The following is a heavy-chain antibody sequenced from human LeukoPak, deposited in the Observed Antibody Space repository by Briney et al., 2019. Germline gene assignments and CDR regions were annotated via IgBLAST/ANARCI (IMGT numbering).Heavy chain of an antibody. D-gene: IGHD3-22*01. CDR3: ARRATHYYDSSGYYYFDY. CDR2: INYSGST. V-gene: IGHV4-39*01. CDR1: GGSISSSGYY. Sequence: SETLSLTCTVSGGSISSSGYYWGWIRQPPGKGLEWIGSINYSGSTNHSPSLKSRVTISVDTSKNQFSLKLSSVTAADTAVYYCARRATHYYDSSGYYYFDYWGQGTLVTVSS. J-gene: IGHJ4*02.